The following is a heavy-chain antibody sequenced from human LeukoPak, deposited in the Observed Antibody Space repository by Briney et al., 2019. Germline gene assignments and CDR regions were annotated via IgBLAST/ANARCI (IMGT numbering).Heavy chain of an antibody. Sequence: ASVKVSCKASGYTFTSYYMHWVRQAPGQGLEWMGIINPSGGSTSYAQKFQGRVTMTRDMSTSTVYMELSSLRSEDTAVYYCARDLRYSSGWSASGMDVWGKGTTVTISS. CDR3: ARDLRYSSGWSASGMDV. CDR2: INPSGGST. D-gene: IGHD6-19*01. J-gene: IGHJ6*03. V-gene: IGHV1-46*01. CDR1: GYTFTSYY.